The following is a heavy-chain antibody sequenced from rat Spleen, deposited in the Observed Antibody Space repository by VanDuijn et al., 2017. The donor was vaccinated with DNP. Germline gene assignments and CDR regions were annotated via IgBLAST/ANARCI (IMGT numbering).Heavy chain of an antibody. CDR3: AKGPNYGGYSDYFDY. CDR2: INKDSSTI. D-gene: IGHD1-11*01. CDR1: GFNFNDHW. J-gene: IGHJ2*01. Sequence: EVKLVESGGGLVQPGRSLKLSCAASGFNFNDHWMGWVRQAPGRGLEWIGEINKDSSTITYSPSLKDKFTISRDNDQNTLYLQMNKLGSEDTAIYYCAKGPNYGGYSDYFDYWGQGVMVTVSS. V-gene: IGHV4-2*01.